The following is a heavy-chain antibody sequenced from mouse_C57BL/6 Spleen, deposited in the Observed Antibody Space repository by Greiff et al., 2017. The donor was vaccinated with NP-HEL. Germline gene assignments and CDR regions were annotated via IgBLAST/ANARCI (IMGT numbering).Heavy chain of an antibody. Sequence: QVQLKESGAELVRPGASVKLSCKASGYTFTDYYINWVKQRPGQGLEWIARIYPGSGNTYYNEKFKGKATLTAEKSSSTAYMQLSSLTSEDSAVYFCARAGSHFDYWGQGTTLTVSS. D-gene: IGHD4-1*01. J-gene: IGHJ2*01. CDR2: IYPGSGNT. CDR1: GYTFTDYY. CDR3: ARAGSHFDY. V-gene: IGHV1-76*01.